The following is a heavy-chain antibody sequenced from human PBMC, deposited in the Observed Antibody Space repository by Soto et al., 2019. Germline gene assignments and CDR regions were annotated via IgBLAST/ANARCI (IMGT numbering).Heavy chain of an antibody. D-gene: IGHD3-3*01. CDR2: ISYDGSNK. CDR1: GFTFSSYG. CDR3: AKARTYYDFWSGYLTDYYYYYGMDV. J-gene: IGHJ6*02. V-gene: IGHV3-30*18. Sequence: GGSLRLSCAASGFTFSSYGMHWVRQAPGKGLEWVAVISYDGSNKYYADSVKGRFTISRDNSKNTLYLQMNSLRAEDTAVYYCAKARTYYDFWSGYLTDYYYYYGMDVWGRGTTVTVSS.